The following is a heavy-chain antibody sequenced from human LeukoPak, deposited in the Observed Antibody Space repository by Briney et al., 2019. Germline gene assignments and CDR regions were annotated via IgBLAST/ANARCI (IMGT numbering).Heavy chain of an antibody. D-gene: IGHD6-13*01. J-gene: IGHJ4*02. Sequence: SETLSLTCAVYGGSFSGYYWSWIRQPPGKGLEWIGEINHSGSTNYNPSLKSRVTISVDTSKNQFSLKLSSVTAADTAVYYCARGRSIAAAGSCDYWGQGTLVTVSS. V-gene: IGHV4-34*01. CDR1: GGSFSGYY. CDR2: INHSGST. CDR3: ARGRSIAAAGSCDY.